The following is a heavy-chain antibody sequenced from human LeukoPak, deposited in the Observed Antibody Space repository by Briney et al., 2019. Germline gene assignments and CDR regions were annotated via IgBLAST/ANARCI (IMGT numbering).Heavy chain of an antibody. D-gene: IGHD3-10*01. CDR2: INPDDKSA. CDR1: GFTFSKYW. J-gene: IGHJ4*02. Sequence: GGSLRLSCAASGFTFSKYWLHWLRQAPGKGLVWVSRINPDDKSASYADSVKGRFTIARDDARKTLYLQMNSLRAEDTAVYYCAKDQWEDYGSGFDYWGQGTLVTVSS. CDR3: AKDQWEDYGSGFDY. V-gene: IGHV3-74*01.